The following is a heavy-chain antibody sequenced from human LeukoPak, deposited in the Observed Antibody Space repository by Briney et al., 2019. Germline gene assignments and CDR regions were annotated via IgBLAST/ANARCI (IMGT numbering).Heavy chain of an antibody. CDR2: IDNSGNT. V-gene: IGHV4-59*01. J-gene: IGHJ4*02. CDR1: RGSIGSYY. Sequence: SETLSLTCTVSRGSIGSYYWSWIRQPPGKGLDWIGYIDNSGNTNSNPSLKSRVTMSVDTSKNQFSLKLSSVIAADTAVYYCARGRITIFGVVIPHFDNWGQGTLVTVSS. CDR3: ARGRITIFGVVIPHFDN. D-gene: IGHD3-3*01.